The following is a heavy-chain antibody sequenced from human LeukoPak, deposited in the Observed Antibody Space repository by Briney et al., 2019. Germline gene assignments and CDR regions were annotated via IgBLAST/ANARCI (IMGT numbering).Heavy chain of an antibody. V-gene: IGHV4-59*08. CDR2: ISDIGSI. CDR1: GGSISSYY. Sequence: SETLSLTCTVSGGSISSYYWSWIRQPPGKGLEWISYISDIGSINYNPSLKSRVTISLDTSKNQFSLKLSSVTAADTAVYYCAGHHPRNTVDFWGQGTLVTVSS. CDR3: AGHHPRNTVDF. D-gene: IGHD2/OR15-2a*01. J-gene: IGHJ4*02.